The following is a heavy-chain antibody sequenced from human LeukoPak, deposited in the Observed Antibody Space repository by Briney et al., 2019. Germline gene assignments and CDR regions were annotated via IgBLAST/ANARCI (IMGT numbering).Heavy chain of an antibody. J-gene: IGHJ4*02. V-gene: IGHV3-66*01. Sequence: GGSLRLSCAASGFTVSSNYMSWVRQAPGKGLEWVSVINSGGSTYYADSVKGRFTISRDNSKNTLYLQMNSLRAEDTAVYYCARGVGRNYDILTGLNYFDYWGQGTLVTVSS. CDR1: GFTVSSNY. D-gene: IGHD3-9*01. CDR2: INSGGST. CDR3: ARGVGRNYDILTGLNYFDY.